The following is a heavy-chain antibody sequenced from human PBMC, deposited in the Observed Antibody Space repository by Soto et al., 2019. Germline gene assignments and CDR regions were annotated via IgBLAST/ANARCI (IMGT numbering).Heavy chain of an antibody. CDR3: ARHTAGSLAHFGMDV. D-gene: IGHD3-10*01. CDR2: IYYSGST. J-gene: IGHJ6*02. Sequence: QVQLQESGPGLVKPSETLSLPCTVSGGSISSSYYYWGWIRQPPGKGLEWIGSIYYSGSTYYNPSRRGRVAMSVDTSKNQFSRSRNSVTAADTAVYYCARHTAGSLAHFGMDVWGQGTTVTVSS. V-gene: IGHV4-39*01. CDR1: GGSISSSYYY.